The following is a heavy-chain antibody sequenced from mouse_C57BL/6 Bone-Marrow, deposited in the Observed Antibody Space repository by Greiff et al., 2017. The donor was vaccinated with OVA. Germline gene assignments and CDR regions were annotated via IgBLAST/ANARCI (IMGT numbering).Heavy chain of an antibody. J-gene: IGHJ2*01. CDR2: IYPGDGDT. CDR3: ARHEGCYYASYFDY. CDR1: GYAFSSSW. V-gene: IGHV1-82*01. D-gene: IGHD1-1*01. Sequence: QVQLQQSGPELVKPGASVKISCKASGYAFSSSWMNWVKQRPGKGLEWIGRIYPGDGDTNYNGKFKGKATLTADNSSSTAYMQLSRLTSEDSAFYVAARHEGCYYASYFDYWGQGTTLTVSS.